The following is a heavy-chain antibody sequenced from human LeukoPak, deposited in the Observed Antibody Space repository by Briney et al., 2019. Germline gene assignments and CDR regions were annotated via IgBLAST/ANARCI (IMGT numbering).Heavy chain of an antibody. CDR1: GFTFSSYS. J-gene: IGHJ5*02. V-gene: IGHV3-21*01. CDR2: ISSSSSYI. CDR3: ARHRIVVVPAAILRFDP. D-gene: IGHD2-2*02. Sequence: GGSLRLSCAASGFTFSSYSMNWVRQAPGKGLEWVSSISSSSSYIYYADSVKGRFTISRDNAKNSLYLQMNSLRAEDTAVYYCARHRIVVVPAAILRFDPWGQGTLVTVSS.